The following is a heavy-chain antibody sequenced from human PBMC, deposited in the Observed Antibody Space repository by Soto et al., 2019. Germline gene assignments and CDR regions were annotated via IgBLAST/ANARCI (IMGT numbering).Heavy chain of an antibody. D-gene: IGHD6-19*01. CDR3: ARERVADLYYYYGMDV. Sequence: QVQLVQSGAEVKKPGASVKVSCKASGYTFTSYGISWVRQAPGQGLEWMGWISAYNGNTNNAQKLQGRVTMTTDTSTSTAYMELRSLRSDDTAVYYCARERVADLYYYYGMDVWGQGTTVTVSS. CDR1: GYTFTSYG. J-gene: IGHJ6*02. CDR2: ISAYNGNT. V-gene: IGHV1-18*01.